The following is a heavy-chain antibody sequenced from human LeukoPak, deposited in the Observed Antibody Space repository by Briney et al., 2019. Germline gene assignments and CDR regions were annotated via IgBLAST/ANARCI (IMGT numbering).Heavy chain of an antibody. V-gene: IGHV3-74*01. D-gene: IGHD6-13*01. Sequence: GGSLRLSCATSGFTFSTSWMHWVRQAPGKGLVWVSRISGDGTTITYADSVKGRFTISRDNAKNTLFLQMNSLRVDDTAVYYCTRVRSSSWYDYWGQGALVTVSS. J-gene: IGHJ4*02. CDR1: GFTFSTSW. CDR2: ISGDGTTI. CDR3: TRVRSSSWYDY.